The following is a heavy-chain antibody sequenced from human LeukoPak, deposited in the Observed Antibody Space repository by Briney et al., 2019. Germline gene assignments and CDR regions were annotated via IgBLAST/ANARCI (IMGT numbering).Heavy chain of an antibody. CDR1: GFTFSSYG. J-gene: IGHJ4*02. D-gene: IGHD3-22*01. CDR3: AKDYESYYYDSSGYYSYFDY. V-gene: IGHV3-30*18. Sequence: GGSLRLSCAASGFTFSSYGMHWVRQAPGKGLEWVAVISYDGSNKYYADSVKGRFTISRDNSKNTLYLQMYSLRAEDTAVYYCAKDYESYYYDSSGYYSYFDYWGQGTLVTVSS. CDR2: ISYDGSNK.